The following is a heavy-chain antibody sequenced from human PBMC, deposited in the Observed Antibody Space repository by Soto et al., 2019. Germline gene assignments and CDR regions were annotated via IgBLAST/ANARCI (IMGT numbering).Heavy chain of an antibody. Sequence: GGSLRLSCAASGFTFSSYAMSWVRQAPGKGLEWVSAISGSGGSTYYADSVKGRFTISRDNSKNTLYLQMNSLRAEDTAVYYCAKDPDIVVVVAATTDYWGQGTLVTVSS. CDR1: GFTFSSYA. V-gene: IGHV3-23*01. J-gene: IGHJ4*02. D-gene: IGHD2-15*01. CDR2: ISGSGGST. CDR3: AKDPDIVVVVAATTDY.